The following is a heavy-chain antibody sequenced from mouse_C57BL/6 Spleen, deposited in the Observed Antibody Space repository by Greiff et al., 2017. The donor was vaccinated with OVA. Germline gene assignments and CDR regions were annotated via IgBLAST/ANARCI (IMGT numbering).Heavy chain of an antibody. Sequence: QVQLQQSGAELVKPGASVKLSCKASGYTFTEYTIHWVKQRSGQGLEWIGWFYPGSGSLKYNEKLKDKATLTAVKAYSTVYMELSRLTSEDSAVYFCARHEDDRSYYYGRSPYYFDYWGQGTTLTVAS. D-gene: IGHD1-1*01. CDR3: ARHEDDRSYYYGRSPYYFDY. V-gene: IGHV1-62-2*01. CDR2: FYPGSGSL. J-gene: IGHJ2*01. CDR1: GYTFTEYT.